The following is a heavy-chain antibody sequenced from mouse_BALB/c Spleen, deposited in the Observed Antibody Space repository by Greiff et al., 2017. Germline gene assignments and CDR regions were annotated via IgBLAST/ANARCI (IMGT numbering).Heavy chain of an antibody. CDR3: ARHPIGGYYAMDY. CDR1: GFAFSSYD. Sequence: DVHLVESGGGLVKPGGSLKLSCAASGFAFSSYDMSWVRQTPEKRLEWVAYISSGGGSTYYPDTVKGRFTISRDNAKNTLYLQMSSLKSEDTAMYYCARHPIGGYYAMDYWGQGTSVTVSS. CDR2: ISSGGGST. J-gene: IGHJ4*01. D-gene: IGHD2-14*01. V-gene: IGHV5-12-1*01.